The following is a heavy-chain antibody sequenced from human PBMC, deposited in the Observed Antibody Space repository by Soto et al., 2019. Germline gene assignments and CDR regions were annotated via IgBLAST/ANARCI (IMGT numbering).Heavy chain of an antibody. V-gene: IGHV3-13*01. CDR1: GFTFSSYD. CDR3: ARGGTTVVTPIDY. J-gene: IGHJ4*02. CDR2: IGTAGDT. Sequence: EVQLVESGGGLVQPGGSLRLSCAASGFTFSSYDMYWARQATGKGLEWVSTIGTAGDTYYPGSVKGRFTISRENAKSSLYLKMNSVGAEDTAVYYCARGGTTVVTPIDYWGQGTLVTVYS. D-gene: IGHD4-17*01.